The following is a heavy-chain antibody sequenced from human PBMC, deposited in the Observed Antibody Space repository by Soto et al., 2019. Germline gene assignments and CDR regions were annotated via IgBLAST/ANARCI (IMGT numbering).Heavy chain of an antibody. D-gene: IGHD3-16*01. Sequence: SETLSLTCNVSGGSISNYYWTWVRQSPEKGLEWIGYMYYNGNINYNPSLKSRVTISIDTSKNQFSLTLKSVTAADTAVYYCASGGNWFDPWGQGGLVTVS. J-gene: IGHJ5*02. V-gene: IGHV4-59*01. CDR1: GGSISNYY. CDR3: ASGGNWFDP. CDR2: MYYNGNI.